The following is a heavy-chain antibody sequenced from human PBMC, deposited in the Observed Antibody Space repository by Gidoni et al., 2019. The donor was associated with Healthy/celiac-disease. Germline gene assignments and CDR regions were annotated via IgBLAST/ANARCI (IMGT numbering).Heavy chain of an antibody. CDR2: ISGSGGST. Sequence: EVQLLESGGGLAQPGGSLRLSCAASGFTLSRHAMSWVRQAPGKGLEWVSAISGSGGSTYYADSVKGRFTISRDNSKNTLYLQMNSLRAEDTAVYYCAKTENYDSSGYYDGYFDLWGRGTLVTVSS. D-gene: IGHD3-22*01. CDR3: AKTENYDSSGYYDGYFDL. J-gene: IGHJ2*01. CDR1: GFTLSRHA. V-gene: IGHV3-23*01.